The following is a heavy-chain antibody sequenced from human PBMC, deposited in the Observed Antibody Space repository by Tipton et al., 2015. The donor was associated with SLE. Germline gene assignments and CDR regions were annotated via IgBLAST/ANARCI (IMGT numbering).Heavy chain of an antibody. CDR2: IRSKAYGGTT. CDR1: GFTVSSNY. V-gene: IGHV3-49*04. J-gene: IGHJ3*02. CDR3: TCYDREDAFDI. D-gene: IGHD3-22*01. Sequence: SLRLSCAASGFTVSSNYMSWVRQAPGKGLEWVGFIRSKAYGGTTEYAASVKGRFTISRDDSKSIAYLQMNSLKTEDTAVYYCTCYDREDAFDIWGQGTMVTVSS.